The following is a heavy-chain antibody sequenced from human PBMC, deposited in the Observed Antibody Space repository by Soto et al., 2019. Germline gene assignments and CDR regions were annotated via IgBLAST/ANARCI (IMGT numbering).Heavy chain of an antibody. CDR2: ISGSGGSI. J-gene: IGHJ4*02. CDR1: GFTFGIYA. CDR3: ARVAPEYSSTPRRFDF. V-gene: IGHV3-23*01. Sequence: GGSLRLSCAASGFTFGIYAMSWVRQAPGKGLEWVSSISGSGGSIYYAHSVKGRFTISRDKTKNTLDLQMNSLRAEDTAVYHCARVAPEYSSTPRRFDFWGQGTLVTVSS. D-gene: IGHD6-13*01.